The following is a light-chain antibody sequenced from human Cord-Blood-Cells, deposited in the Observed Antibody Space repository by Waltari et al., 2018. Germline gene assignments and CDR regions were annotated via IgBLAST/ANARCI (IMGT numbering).Light chain of an antibody. CDR2: AAS. CDR3: QQSYSTPYT. CDR1: QSISSY. Sequence: DIQMTQSPSSLSASVGDRVTITCRASQSISSYLNWYQQKPGKATKLLIYAASSLQSGVPSKFSGSGSGTDFTLTISSLQPEYFATYYCQQSYSTPYTFGQVTKLEIK. V-gene: IGKV1-39*01. J-gene: IGKJ2*01.